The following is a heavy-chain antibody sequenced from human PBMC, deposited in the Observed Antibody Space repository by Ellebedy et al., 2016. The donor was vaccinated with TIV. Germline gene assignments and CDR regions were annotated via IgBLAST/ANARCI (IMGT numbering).Heavy chain of an antibody. V-gene: IGHV3-23*01. Sequence: GESLKISXAASGFIFSSYAMNWVRQAPGKGLEWVSVITRSGGGIYYAESVKGRFTISRDDSKNTLYLQTNSLRAEDTAVYYCVKGLGYCSSASCYEDCWGQGTLVTVSS. J-gene: IGHJ4*02. CDR2: ITRSGGGI. CDR3: VKGLGYCSSASCYEDC. D-gene: IGHD2-2*01. CDR1: GFIFSSYA.